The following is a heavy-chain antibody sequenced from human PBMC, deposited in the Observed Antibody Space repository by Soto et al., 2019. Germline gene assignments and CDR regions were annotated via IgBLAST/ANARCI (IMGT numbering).Heavy chain of an antibody. Sequence: GGSLRLSCAASGFTFSDYYMTWIRQAPGKGLEWVSHISSTSSYINYADSVKGRFTISRDNAKSSVFLQMNSLTADDTAVYYCARAVAGSGGWFDPWGQGTLVTVSS. V-gene: IGHV3-11*06. CDR2: ISSTSSYI. D-gene: IGHD6-19*01. J-gene: IGHJ5*02. CDR1: GFTFSDYY. CDR3: ARAVAGSGGWFDP.